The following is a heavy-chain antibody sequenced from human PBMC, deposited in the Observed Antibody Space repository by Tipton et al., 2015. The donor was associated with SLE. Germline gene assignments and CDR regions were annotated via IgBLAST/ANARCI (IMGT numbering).Heavy chain of an antibody. J-gene: IGHJ2*01. V-gene: IGHV4-61*02. CDR3: ARDRRGWYFDL. CDR1: GGSISSGSYY. CDR2: IYTSGST. D-gene: IGHD3-10*01. Sequence: TLSLTCSVYGGSISSGSYYWSWIRQPAGKGLEWIGRIYTSGSTNYNPSLKSRVTISVDTSKNQFSLKLSSVTAADTAVYYCARDRRGWYFDLWGRGTLVTVSS.